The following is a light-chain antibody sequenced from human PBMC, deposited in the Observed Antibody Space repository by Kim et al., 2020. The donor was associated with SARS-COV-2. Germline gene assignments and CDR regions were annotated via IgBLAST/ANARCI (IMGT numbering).Light chain of an antibody. CDR1: SSNIGSNT. V-gene: IGLV1-44*01. Sequence: QSVLTQPPSASGTPGRRVTISCSRSSSNIGSNTVNWYQQLPGTAPKLLIYSNNQRPSGVPDRFSGSKSGTSASLAISGLQSEDEADYYCAAWDDSLNSVVFGGGTQLTVL. CDR3: AAWDDSLNSVV. CDR2: SNN. J-gene: IGLJ2*01.